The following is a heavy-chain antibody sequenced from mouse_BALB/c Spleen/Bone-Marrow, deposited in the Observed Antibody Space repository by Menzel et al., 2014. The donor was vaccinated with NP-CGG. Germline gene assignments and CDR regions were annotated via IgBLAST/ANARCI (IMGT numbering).Heavy chain of an antibody. CDR2: INPSTGYA. CDR3: ARDH. CDR1: GYTFTDTW. Sequence: QVQLQQSGAERAQPGASVKMSCKASGYTFTDTWMHWIKQRPGQGLEWIGYINPSTGYADYNQNFKDTATLTVDKSSSTAYMQLSSLTSEYSADYYCARDHGGQGPPLTVSS. V-gene: IGHV1-7*01. J-gene: IGHJ2*01.